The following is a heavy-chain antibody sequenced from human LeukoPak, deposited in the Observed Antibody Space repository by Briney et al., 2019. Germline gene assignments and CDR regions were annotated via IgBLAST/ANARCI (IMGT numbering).Heavy chain of an antibody. CDR3: ARVGYSSGWYYYFDY. CDR1: GGSISSGGYY. Sequence: SETLSLTCTVSGGSISSGGYYWSWIRQPPGKGLEWIGYIYYSGSTNYNPSLKSRVTISVDTSKNQFSLKLSSVTAADTAVYYCARVGYSSGWYYYFDYWGQGTLVTVSS. D-gene: IGHD6-19*01. J-gene: IGHJ4*02. CDR2: IYYSGST. V-gene: IGHV4-61*08.